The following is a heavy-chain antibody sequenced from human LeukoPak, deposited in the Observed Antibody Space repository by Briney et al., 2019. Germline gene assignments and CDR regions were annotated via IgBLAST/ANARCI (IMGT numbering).Heavy chain of an antibody. CDR2: IYYSGST. J-gene: IGHJ4*02. D-gene: IGHD3-10*01. Sequence: SETLSLTCTVSGGSMSSSGYFWGWIRQPPGKGLEWIGNIYYSGSTYYNPSLKTRVTISIDTSKNQFSLKLSSVTAADTAVYYCARRRFGGDFDYWGQGTLVTVSS. V-gene: IGHV4-39*01. CDR1: GGSMSSSGYF. CDR3: ARRRFGGDFDY.